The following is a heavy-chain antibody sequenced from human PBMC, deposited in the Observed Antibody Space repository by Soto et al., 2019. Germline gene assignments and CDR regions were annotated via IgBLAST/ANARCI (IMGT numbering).Heavy chain of an antibody. CDR2: VIPLFDTA. CDR1: GGIFTNNA. D-gene: IGHD5-18*01. J-gene: IGHJ6*02. V-gene: IGHV1-69*01. Sequence: QVQVVQSGAEVKKPGSSVKVSCKGSGGIFTNNAISWVRQAPGQGLEGLGGVIPLFDTAYYAQIFRGRLRSSADGATTTAYMELSGLTSADTAVYFCATGGHNDGYNFYHGMDVWGQGTTVTVS. CDR3: ATGGHNDGYNFYHGMDV.